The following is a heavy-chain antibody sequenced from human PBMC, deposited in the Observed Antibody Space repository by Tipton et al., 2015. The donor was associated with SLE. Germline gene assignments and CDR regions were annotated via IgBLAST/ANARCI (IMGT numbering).Heavy chain of an antibody. CDR2: INHSGST. CDR1: GGSFSGYY. V-gene: IGHV4-34*01. J-gene: IGHJ6*03. D-gene: IGHD6-13*01. CDR3: ASRPSSSWYNYYYYYYMDV. Sequence: TLSPTCAVYGGSFSGYYWSWIRQPPGKGLEWIGEINHSGSTNYNPSLKSRVTISVDTSKNQFSLKLSSVTAADTAVYYCASRPSSSWYNYYYYYYMDVWGKGTTVTVSS.